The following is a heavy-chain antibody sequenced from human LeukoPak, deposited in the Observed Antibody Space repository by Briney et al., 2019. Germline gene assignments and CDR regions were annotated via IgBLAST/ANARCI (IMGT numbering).Heavy chain of an antibody. CDR2: IYSSGST. D-gene: IGHD3-22*01. J-gene: IGHJ4*02. V-gene: IGHV4-61*02. Sequence: PSQTLSLTCTVSGGSISSGSSYWTWIRQPAGKGLEWIGRIYSSGSTNYNPSLKSRVTISLDTSKNQFSLKLSSVTAADTAVYYCARDLGHRTYYYDSSGSDYWGQGTLVTVSS. CDR1: GGSISSGSSY. CDR3: ARDLGHRTYYYDSSGSDY.